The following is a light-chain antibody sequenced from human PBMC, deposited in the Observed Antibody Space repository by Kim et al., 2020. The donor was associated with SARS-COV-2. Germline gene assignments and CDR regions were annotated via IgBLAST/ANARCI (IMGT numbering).Light chain of an antibody. V-gene: IGKV1-16*01. CDR2: AAS. CDR1: QGISNH. Sequence: DIQMTQSPSSRSASVGDSITITCRASQGISNHLAWFQQRPGKAPKSLIFAASRLQSGVPSRFSGSGTDTHFTLTISGLQPEDFASFFCPEYNSYPHAFG. CDR3: PEYNSYPHA. J-gene: IGKJ2*01.